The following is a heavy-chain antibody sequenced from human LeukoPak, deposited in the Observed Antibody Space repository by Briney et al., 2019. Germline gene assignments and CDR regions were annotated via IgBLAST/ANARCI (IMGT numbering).Heavy chain of an antibody. CDR2: INHSGST. V-gene: IGHV4-34*01. D-gene: IGHD3-22*01. Sequence: SETLSLTCAVYGGSFSGYYWSWIRQPPGKGLEWIGEINHSGSTNYNPSLKSRVTISVDTSKNQFSLKLSSVTAADTAVYYCARHEYSSGYFPGDYYYYMDVWGKGTTVTVSS. J-gene: IGHJ6*03. CDR1: GGSFSGYY. CDR3: ARHEYSSGYFPGDYYYYMDV.